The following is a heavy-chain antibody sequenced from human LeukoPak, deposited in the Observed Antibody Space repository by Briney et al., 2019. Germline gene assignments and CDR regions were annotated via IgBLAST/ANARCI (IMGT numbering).Heavy chain of an antibody. CDR1: GYTFNSYG. D-gene: IGHD3-10*01. Sequence: VASVKVSCKASGYTFNSYGISWVRQAPEQGLEWMGWINAYNGNTNYAQKLQGRVTMTTDTSTNTAYMELRSLRSDDTAVYYCARDPLNYYGSRSLGYWGQGTLVTVSS. CDR3: ARDPLNYYGSRSLGY. CDR2: INAYNGNT. J-gene: IGHJ4*02. V-gene: IGHV1-18*04.